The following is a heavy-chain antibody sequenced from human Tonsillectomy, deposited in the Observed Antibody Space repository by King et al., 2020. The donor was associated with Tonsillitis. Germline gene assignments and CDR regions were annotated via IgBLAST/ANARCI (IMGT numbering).Heavy chain of an antibody. CDR1: GFTFSSYG. D-gene: IGHD3-16*01. J-gene: IGHJ6*02. Sequence: VQLVESGGGVVQPGRSLRLSCAASGFTFSSYGMHWVRQAPGKGLEWVAVISYDGSNKYYADSVKGRFTISRDNSKNTLYLQMNSLRAEDTAVYYCAKDEGNGGGNYYYYGMDVWGQGTTVTVSS. CDR3: AKDEGNGGGNYYYYGMDV. CDR2: ISYDGSNK. V-gene: IGHV3-30*18.